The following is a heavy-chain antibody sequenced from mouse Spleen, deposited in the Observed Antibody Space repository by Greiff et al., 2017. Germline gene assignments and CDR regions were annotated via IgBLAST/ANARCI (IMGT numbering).Heavy chain of an antibody. J-gene: IGHJ2*01. V-gene: IGHV7-3*01. CDR2: IRNKANGYTT. CDR1: GFTFTDYY. CDR3: ARLNWDVWYFDY. D-gene: IGHD4-1*01. Sequence: EVMLVESGGGLVQPGGSLSLSCAASGFTFTDYYMSWVRQPPGKALEWLGFIRNKANGYTTEYSASVKGRFTISRDNSQSILYLQMNALRAEDSATYYCARLNWDVWYFDYWGQGTTLTVSS.